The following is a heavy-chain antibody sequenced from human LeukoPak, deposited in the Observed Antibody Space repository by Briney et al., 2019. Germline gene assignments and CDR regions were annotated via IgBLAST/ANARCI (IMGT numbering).Heavy chain of an antibody. CDR2: IRYDGSNK. D-gene: IGHD3-9*01. CDR3: AKGGYDILTGYYPD. J-gene: IGHJ4*02. V-gene: IGHV3-30*02. Sequence: GGSLRLSCAASGFTFSSYGMHWVRQAPAKGLEWVAFIRYDGSNKYYADSVKGRFTISRVNSKNTLYLQMNSLRAEDTAVYYCAKGGYDILTGYYPDWGQGTLVTVSS. CDR1: GFTFSSYG.